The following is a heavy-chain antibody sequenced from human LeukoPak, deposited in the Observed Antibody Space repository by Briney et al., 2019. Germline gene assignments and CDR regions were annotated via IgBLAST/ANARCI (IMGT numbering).Heavy chain of an antibody. D-gene: IGHD3-16*02. Sequence: SETLSLTCTVSGGSIGTFYWSWIRQSPGKGLEWIGYIYVTGTRYNPYLQSRVTISVDRSRNQFFLKLSSVTAADTAVYYCARHIGGAIEDMDVWGKGTKVIVSS. V-gene: IGHV4-59*08. J-gene: IGHJ6*03. CDR3: ARHIGGAIEDMDV. CDR2: IYVTGT. CDR1: GGSIGTFY.